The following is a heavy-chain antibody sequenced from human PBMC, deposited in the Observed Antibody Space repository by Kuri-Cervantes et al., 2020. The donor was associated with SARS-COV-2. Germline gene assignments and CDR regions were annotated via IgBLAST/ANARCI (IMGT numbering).Heavy chain of an antibody. CDR2: IRSKANSYAT. Sequence: GESLKISCAASGITFSGSAMHWVRQASGKGLEWVGRIRSKANSYATAYAASVKGRFTISRDDSKNTAYLQMNSLKTEDTAVYYCTSLSTVAPFDYWGQRTLVTVSS. V-gene: IGHV3-73*01. CDR3: TSLSTVAPFDY. J-gene: IGHJ4*02. D-gene: IGHD4-11*01. CDR1: GITFSGSA.